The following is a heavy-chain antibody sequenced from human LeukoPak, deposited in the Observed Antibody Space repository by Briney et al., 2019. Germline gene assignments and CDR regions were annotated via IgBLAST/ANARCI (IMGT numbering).Heavy chain of an antibody. CDR2: IKQDGSEK. V-gene: IGHV3-7*01. J-gene: IGHJ4*02. CDR1: GLTFSSYW. CDR3: AREAQLVLLFDY. Sequence: GGSLRLSCAASGLTFSSYWMSWVRQAPGKGLEWVANIKQDGSEKYYVDSVKGRFTISRDNAKNSLYLQMNSLRAEDTAVYYCAREAQLVLLFDYWGQGTLVTVSS. D-gene: IGHD6-13*01.